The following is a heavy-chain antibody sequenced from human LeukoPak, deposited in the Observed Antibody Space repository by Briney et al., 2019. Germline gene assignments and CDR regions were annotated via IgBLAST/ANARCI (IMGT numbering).Heavy chain of an antibody. J-gene: IGHJ4*02. CDR1: GYSISSGYY. Sequence: SETLSLTCTVSGYSISSGYYWGWIRQPPGKGLEWIGSIYHRGSTYYNPSLKSRVTISVDTSKNQFSLKLSFVTAADTAVYYCARALVVGAPDYWGQGTLVTVSS. D-gene: IGHD1-26*01. CDR3: ARALVVGAPDY. V-gene: IGHV4-38-2*02. CDR2: IYHRGST.